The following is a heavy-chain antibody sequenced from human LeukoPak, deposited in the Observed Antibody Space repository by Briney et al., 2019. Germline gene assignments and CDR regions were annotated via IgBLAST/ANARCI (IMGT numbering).Heavy chain of an antibody. CDR3: ARVIAAAGGGDYFDY. CDR1: GGSFSGYY. J-gene: IGHJ4*02. CDR2: INHSGST. Sequence: KPSETLSLTCAVYGGSFSGYYWSWIRQPPGKGLEWIGEINHSGSTNYNPSLKSRVTISVDTSKNQFSLKLSSVTAADTAVYYCARVIAAAGGGDYFDYWGQGTLVTVSS. D-gene: IGHD6-13*01. V-gene: IGHV4-34*01.